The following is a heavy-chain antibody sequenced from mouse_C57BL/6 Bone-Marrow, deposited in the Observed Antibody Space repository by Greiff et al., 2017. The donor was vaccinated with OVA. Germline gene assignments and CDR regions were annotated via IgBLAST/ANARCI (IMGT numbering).Heavy chain of an antibody. V-gene: IGHV5-16*01. Sequence: EVQVVESEGGLVQPGSSMKLSCTASGFTFSDYYMAWVRQVPEKGLEWVANINYDGSSTYYLDSLKSRFIISRYNAKNILYLQMSSLKSEDTATYYCARDDGYYGWFAYWGQGTLVTVSA. CDR1: GFTFSDYY. CDR2: INYDGSST. D-gene: IGHD2-3*01. J-gene: IGHJ3*01. CDR3: ARDDGYYGWFAY.